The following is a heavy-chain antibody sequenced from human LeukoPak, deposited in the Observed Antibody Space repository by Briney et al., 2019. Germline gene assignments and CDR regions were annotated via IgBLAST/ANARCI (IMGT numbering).Heavy chain of an antibody. J-gene: IGHJ3*02. CDR1: GDSVSSNSAA. CDR3: ARIPTSFSVTTPWAFDI. CDR2: TYYRSKWYN. Sequence: SQTLSLTCALSGDSVSSNSAAWNWIRQSPSRGLEWLGRTYYRSKWYNDYAVSVKSRITINPDTSKNQFSLQLNSVTPEDTAVYYCARIPTSFSVTTPWAFDIWGQGTMVTVSS. D-gene: IGHD4-17*01. V-gene: IGHV6-1*01.